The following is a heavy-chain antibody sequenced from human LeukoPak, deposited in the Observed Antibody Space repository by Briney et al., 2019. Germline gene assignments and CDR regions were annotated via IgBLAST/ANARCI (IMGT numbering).Heavy chain of an antibody. CDR1: GYTFTVYY. V-gene: IGHV1-2*02. Sequence: ASVKVSCKTSGYTFTVYYIHWVRQAPGQGLEWMGWIDPNSGGTNYAQKFQGRVTMTRDTSINTAYMELSRLRSDDTAVYYCARVGQWLVRGNWFDPWGQGTLVTVSS. D-gene: IGHD6-19*01. J-gene: IGHJ5*02. CDR3: ARVGQWLVRGNWFDP. CDR2: IDPNSGGT.